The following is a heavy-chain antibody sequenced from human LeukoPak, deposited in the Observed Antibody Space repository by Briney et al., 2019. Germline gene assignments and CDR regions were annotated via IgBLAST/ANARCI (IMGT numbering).Heavy chain of an antibody. D-gene: IGHD4-17*01. CDR2: IYYSGST. CDR1: GGPIRSYY. V-gene: IGHV4-59*01. Sequence: SETLSLTCTVSGGPIRSYYWSWIRQPPGKGLEWIGYIYYSGSTNYNPSLKSRVTISVDTSKNQFSLKLSSVTAADAAVYYCARDHGEGFDYWGQGTLVTVSS. J-gene: IGHJ4*02. CDR3: ARDHGEGFDY.